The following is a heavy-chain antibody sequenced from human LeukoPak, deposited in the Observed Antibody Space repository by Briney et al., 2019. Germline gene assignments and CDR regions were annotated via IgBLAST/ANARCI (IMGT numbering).Heavy chain of an antibody. J-gene: IGHJ4*02. CDR1: GFTFSDFY. CDR3: ASDIVATSGDF. CDR2: ITSAGRAI. Sequence: GGSLRLSCAASGFTFSDFYMSWIRQAPGKGLEWVSYITSAGRAIYYADSVQGLFTISRDNARNSLYLQMNGLRAEDTAVYYCASDIVATSGDFWGQGTLVTVSS. V-gene: IGHV3-11*01. D-gene: IGHD5-12*01.